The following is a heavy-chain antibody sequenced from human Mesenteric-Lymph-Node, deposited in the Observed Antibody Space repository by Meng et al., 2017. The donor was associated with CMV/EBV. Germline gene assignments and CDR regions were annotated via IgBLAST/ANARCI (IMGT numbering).Heavy chain of an antibody. CDR3: AREEKTMINHGTGLGYFRIDP. Sequence: GSLRLSCTVSGGSISSYYWSWIRQPPGKGLEWIGYISYSGTTNYNPSLKSRVTTSVDTSKNQFSLKLSSVTAADTAIYYCAREEKTMINHGTGLGYFRIDPWGQGTLVTVSS. V-gene: IGHV4-59*12. J-gene: IGHJ5*02. D-gene: IGHD1-26*01. CDR2: ISYSGTT. CDR1: GGSISSYY.